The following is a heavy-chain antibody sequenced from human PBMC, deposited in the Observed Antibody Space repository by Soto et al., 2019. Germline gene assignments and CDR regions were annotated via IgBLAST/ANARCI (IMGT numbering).Heavy chain of an antibody. J-gene: IGHJ4*02. CDR2: SSNSGTFS. D-gene: IGHD1-1*01. CDR1: GVTIIDLE. V-gene: IGHV3-11*06. Sequence: GAGVTIIDLERRCISKDPGKGLEWISYSSNSGTFSRYADSVKGRFSISRDNTKNLLYLQMNSLRAEDMAVYYCAGSGDNYTGLDYWRQGSPVTGSS. CDR3: AGSGDNYTGLDY.